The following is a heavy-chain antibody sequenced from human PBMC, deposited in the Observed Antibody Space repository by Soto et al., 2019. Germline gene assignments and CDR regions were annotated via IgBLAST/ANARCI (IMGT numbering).Heavy chain of an antibody. CDR3: ARQDIVVVPADSLDY. CDR1: GYNFTSYG. CDR2: ISAYNGNT. Sequence: QVQLVQSGAEVKKPGASVKVSCKASGYNFTSYGISWVRQAPGKGLEWMGWISAYNGNTNYAQKLQGRVTMTTDTSTSTAYMELRSLRSDDTAVYYCARQDIVVVPADSLDYWCQGTLVTVSS. D-gene: IGHD2-2*01. J-gene: IGHJ4*02. V-gene: IGHV1-18*01.